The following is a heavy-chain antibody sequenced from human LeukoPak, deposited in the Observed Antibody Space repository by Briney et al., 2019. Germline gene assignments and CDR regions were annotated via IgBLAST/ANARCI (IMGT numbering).Heavy chain of an antibody. CDR3: ARGWYYYDSSGYYYFDY. D-gene: IGHD3-22*01. CDR1: GFTSSDYY. J-gene: IGHJ4*02. V-gene: IGHV3-11*04. Sequence: PGGSLRLSCAASGFTSSDYYMSWIRQAPGKGLEWVSYISSSDSTIYYADSVKGRFTISRDNAKNSLYLQMNSLRAEDTAMYYCARGWYYYDSSGYYYFDYWGQGTLVTVSS. CDR2: ISSSDSTI.